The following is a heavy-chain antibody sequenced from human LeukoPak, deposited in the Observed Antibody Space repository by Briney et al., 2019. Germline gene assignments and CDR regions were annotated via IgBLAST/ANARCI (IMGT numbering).Heavy chain of an antibody. CDR2: IIPMFGTA. J-gene: IGHJ4*02. Sequence: SVKVSCKASGGTFSSYAISWVRQAPGQGLEWMGGIIPMFGTAKYAQRFQGRVTITADESTSTAYMELSSLRSGDTAVYYCARVGVRGVFYFDYWGQGTLVTVSS. CDR3: ARVGVRGVFYFDY. D-gene: IGHD3-10*01. V-gene: IGHV1-69*13. CDR1: GGTFSSYA.